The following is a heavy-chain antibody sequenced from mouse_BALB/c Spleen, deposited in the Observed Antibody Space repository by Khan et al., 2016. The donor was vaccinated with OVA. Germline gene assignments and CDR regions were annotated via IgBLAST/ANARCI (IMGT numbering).Heavy chain of an antibody. Sequence: QIQLVQSGAELVKPGASVKLSCKASGYTFTSYYMYWVKQRPGQGLEWMGEINPSTGGTNVTEKFKRQVTLTVDTSSSTAYMEVSSLTTEDSAVYYCRRGGYGSPFAYWGQGTLVTVSA. CDR3: RRGGYGSPFAY. J-gene: IGHJ3*01. CDR1: GYTFTSYY. CDR2: INPSTGGT. D-gene: IGHD1-1*01. V-gene: IGHV1S81*02.